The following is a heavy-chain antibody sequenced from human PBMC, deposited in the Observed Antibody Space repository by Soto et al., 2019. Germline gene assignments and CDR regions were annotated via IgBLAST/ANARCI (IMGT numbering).Heavy chain of an antibody. CDR3: ARDKISHYYYGMDV. Sequence: QVQRVQSGAEVKKPGASVKVSCKASGYTFTSYGISWVRQAPGQGLEWMGWISAYNGNKNYAQKLQGRVTMTTDTATSTAYKELRSLSTDETAVYYCARDKISHYYYGMDVWGQGTTVTVS. J-gene: IGHJ6*02. CDR1: GYTFTSYG. CDR2: ISAYNGNK. V-gene: IGHV1-18*01.